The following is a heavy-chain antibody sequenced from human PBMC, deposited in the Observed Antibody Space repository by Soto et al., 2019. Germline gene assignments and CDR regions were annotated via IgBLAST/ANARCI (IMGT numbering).Heavy chain of an antibody. J-gene: IGHJ4*02. CDR1: GGSISRSSYY. V-gene: IGHV4-39*01. CDR3: ARQVATAFGY. D-gene: IGHD1-1*01. CDR2: INYSGST. Sequence: QLQESGPGLVKPSETLSLSCSVSGGSISRSSYYWGWIRQTPGKGLEWIGSINYSGSTNYNPSLKSRLTISVDTSKNQFSLRLRSVTAADTAVYYCARQVATAFGYWGQGTLVTVSS.